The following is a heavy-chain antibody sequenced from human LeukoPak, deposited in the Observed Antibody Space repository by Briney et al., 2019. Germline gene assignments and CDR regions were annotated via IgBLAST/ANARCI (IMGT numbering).Heavy chain of an antibody. CDR1: GDSINTYF. CDR2: VSPSGSA. V-gene: IGHV4-4*07. Sequence: SATLSLTCTVSGDSINTYFWTWFRQPAGKRLEWIGRVSPSGSANYSPSLTSRITISVDKAKNQVSLKLTYVTAADSAVYYCARDHLDGDSAFYYPGAFWGRGTLVAVSS. CDR3: ARDHLDGDSAFYYPGAF. J-gene: IGHJ4*02. D-gene: IGHD5-24*01.